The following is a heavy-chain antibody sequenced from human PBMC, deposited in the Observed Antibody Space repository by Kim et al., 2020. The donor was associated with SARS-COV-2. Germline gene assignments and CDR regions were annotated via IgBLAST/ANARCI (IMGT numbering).Heavy chain of an antibody. V-gene: IGHV4-34*01. CDR3: ARIEVFDVGF. D-gene: IGHD2-21*01. Sequence: GSNNYNPSLKRRVTISVKPPKNQCPVRLSSVTAADTAVYYCARIEVFDVGFWGQGTLVTVSS. J-gene: IGHJ1*01. CDR2: GSN.